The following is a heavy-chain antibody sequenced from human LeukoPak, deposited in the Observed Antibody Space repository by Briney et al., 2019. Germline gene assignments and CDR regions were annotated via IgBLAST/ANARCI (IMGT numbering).Heavy chain of an antibody. CDR2: IYYSGST. D-gene: IGHD3-10*01. J-gene: IGHJ6*02. Sequence: SETLSLTCTVSGGSISSYYWSWIRQPPGKGLEWIGYIYYSGSTNYNPSLKSRVTISADTSKNQFSLKLSSVTAADTAVYYCARLMVRGSYYYYGMDVWGQGTTVTVSS. V-gene: IGHV4-59*08. CDR3: ARLMVRGSYYYYGMDV. CDR1: GGSISSYY.